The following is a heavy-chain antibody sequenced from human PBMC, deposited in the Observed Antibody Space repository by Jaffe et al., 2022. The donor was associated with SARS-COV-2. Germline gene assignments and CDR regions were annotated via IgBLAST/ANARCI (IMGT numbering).Heavy chain of an antibody. J-gene: IGHJ4*02. CDR1: GFTFGDNA. CDR3: TRGDGYPYY. Sequence: EVQLVESGGGLVQPGRSLRLSCAASGFTFGDNAMSWFRQAPGKGLEWVGFITSKAYGATTEYAASVKGRFTISRDDSKSIAYLQLNSLKTEDTAVYYCTRGDGYPYYWGQGTLVTVSS. V-gene: IGHV3-49*03. CDR2: ITSKAYGATT. D-gene: IGHD5-12*01.